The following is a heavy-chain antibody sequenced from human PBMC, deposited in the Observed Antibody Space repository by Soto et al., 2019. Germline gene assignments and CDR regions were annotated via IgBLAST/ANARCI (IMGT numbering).Heavy chain of an antibody. CDR1: VFTFSNSI. D-gene: IGHD6-13*01. Sequence: GALRGACAAPVFTFSNSIINWVRQAPGQGLEWVSSISGSSCFLYYADSVKGRFTISRDTATNSLYLQMNSLRAEDTAVYYCATSTWYAFDIWGQGTMVTVSS. V-gene: IGHV3-21*01. CDR3: ATSTWYAFDI. CDR2: ISGSSCFL. J-gene: IGHJ3*02.